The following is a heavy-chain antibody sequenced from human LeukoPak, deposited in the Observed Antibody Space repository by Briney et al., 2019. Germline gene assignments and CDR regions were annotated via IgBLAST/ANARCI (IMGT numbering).Heavy chain of an antibody. CDR1: GGSIKYNY. D-gene: IGHD5-12*01. CDR2: ISTSGST. V-gene: IGHV4-4*09. J-gene: IGHJ4*02. Sequence: SETLSLTCTVSGGSIKYNYWSWIRQPPGKGLERIGCISTSGSTNYTPSVKSRVTMSVDTPKNPFSLKLNSVTAADTAVYYCAREPTSGREPTSGRPLDYWGQGTLVTVSS. CDR3: AREPTSGREPTSGRPLDY.